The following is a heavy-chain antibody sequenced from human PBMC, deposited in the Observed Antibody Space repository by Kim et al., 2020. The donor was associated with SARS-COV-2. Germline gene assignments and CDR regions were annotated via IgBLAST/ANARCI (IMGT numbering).Heavy chain of an antibody. CDR1: GFTFSSYD. CDR2: IGTAGDT. Sequence: GGSLRLSCAASGFTFSSYDMHWVRQATGKGLEWVSAIGTAGDTFYPASAKGRFTISRENAKNSLYLQMNSLRPGDTAVYYCAREGYGSGTRRYYYYGMDVWGQGTTVTVSS. J-gene: IGHJ6*02. CDR3: AREGYGSGTRRYYYYGMDV. D-gene: IGHD3-10*01. V-gene: IGHV3-13*01.